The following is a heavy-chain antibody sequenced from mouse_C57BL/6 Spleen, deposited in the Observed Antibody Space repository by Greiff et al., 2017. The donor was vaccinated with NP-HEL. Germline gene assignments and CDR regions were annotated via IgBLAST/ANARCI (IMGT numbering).Heavy chain of an antibody. Sequence: QVQLQQSGPGLVQPSQSLSITCTVSGFSLTSYGVHWVRQSPGKGLEWLGVIWSGGSTDYNAAFISRLSISKDNSKSQVFFKMYSLQADDTAIYYCARNFYYGSRNAMDYWGQGTSVTVSS. D-gene: IGHD1-1*01. CDR3: ARNFYYGSRNAMDY. CDR2: IWSGGST. J-gene: IGHJ4*01. V-gene: IGHV2-2*01. CDR1: GFSLTSYG.